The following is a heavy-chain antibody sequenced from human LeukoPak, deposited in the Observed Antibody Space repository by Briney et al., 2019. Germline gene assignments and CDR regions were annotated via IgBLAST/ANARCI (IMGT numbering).Heavy chain of an antibody. CDR2: INPSGGST. CDR3: ARAREIAVAGRYYYYMDV. Sequence: ASVKVSCKASGGTFSSYAISWVRQAPGQGLEWMGIINPSGGSTSYAQKFQGRVTMTRDTSTSTVYMELSSLRSEDTAVYYCARAREIAVAGRYYYYMDVWGKGTTVTVSS. J-gene: IGHJ6*03. D-gene: IGHD6-19*01. V-gene: IGHV1-46*01. CDR1: GGTFSSYA.